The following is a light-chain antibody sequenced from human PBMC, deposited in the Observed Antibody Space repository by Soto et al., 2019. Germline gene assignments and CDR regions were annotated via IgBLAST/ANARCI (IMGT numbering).Light chain of an antibody. V-gene: IGLV4-69*01. J-gene: IGLJ3*02. CDR2: LNSDGRH. Sequence: QPVLTQSPSASASLGASVKLTCTLSSRHSSYAIAWHQQQPEKGPRYLMKLNSDGRHTKGDGIPDRFSGSSSGTERYLTISSLQSEDEADYYCQTWGPGILVFGGGTKLTAL. CDR3: QTWGPGILV. CDR1: SRHSSYA.